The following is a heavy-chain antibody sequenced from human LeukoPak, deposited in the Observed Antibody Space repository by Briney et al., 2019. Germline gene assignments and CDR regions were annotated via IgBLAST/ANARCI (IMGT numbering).Heavy chain of an antibody. CDR2: IYYSGST. D-gene: IGHD6-13*01. V-gene: IGHV4-61*08. Sequence: PSQTLSLTCTVSGGSISSGGYYWSWIRQPPGKGLEWIGYIYYSGSTNYNPSLKSRVTISVDTSKNQFSLKLSSVTAADTAVYYCARRSSSWGGIFDYWGQGTLVTVSS. CDR1: GGSISSGGYY. J-gene: IGHJ4*02. CDR3: ARRSSSWGGIFDY.